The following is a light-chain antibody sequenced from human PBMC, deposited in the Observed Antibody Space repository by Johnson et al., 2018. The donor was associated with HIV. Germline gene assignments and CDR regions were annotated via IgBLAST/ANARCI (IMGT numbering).Light chain of an antibody. V-gene: IGLV1-51*02. CDR2: ENN. J-gene: IGLJ1*01. CDR1: SSNIGNNY. Sequence: QSILTQPPSVSAAPGQKVTISCSGSSSNIGNNYVSWYQQLPGTAPKLLIYENNKRPSRIPARFSGSKSGTSATLDITGLQPGDEADYYCGTWDSSLSAVYVSGTGTKVTVL. CDR3: GTWDSSLSAVYV.